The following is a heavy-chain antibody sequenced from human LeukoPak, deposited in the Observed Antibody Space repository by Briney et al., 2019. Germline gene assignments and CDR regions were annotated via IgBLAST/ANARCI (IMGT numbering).Heavy chain of an antibody. Sequence: SETLSLTCTVFGGSINDYYCNWIRQPAGKGLEWIGRVYTSGTTSYNPSLKSRVSMSVNTSKNQFSLKLSSETAADTAIYYCAREPCSETNCYRYFDYWGQGALVTVSS. V-gene: IGHV4-4*07. CDR2: VYTSGTT. CDR1: GGSINDYY. D-gene: IGHD2-15*01. J-gene: IGHJ4*02. CDR3: AREPCSETNCYRYFDY.